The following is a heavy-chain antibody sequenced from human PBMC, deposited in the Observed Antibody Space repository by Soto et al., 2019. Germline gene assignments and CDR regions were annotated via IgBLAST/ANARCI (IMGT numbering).Heavy chain of an antibody. CDR3: AKSHHRWRLRSDY. D-gene: IGHD5-12*01. V-gene: IGHV3-23*01. J-gene: IGHJ4*02. CDR1: GFTFSYCA. CDR2: ITGSGDRT. Sequence: EVQLLESGGGLVQPGGSLRLSCRASGFTFSYCAMPWVRQTPGKGLEWVATITGSGDRTSYSDSVGGRFTISRDNSNNSLYLQMNSLRAEDTALYYCAKSHHRWRLRSDYFGLGTLVTVSS.